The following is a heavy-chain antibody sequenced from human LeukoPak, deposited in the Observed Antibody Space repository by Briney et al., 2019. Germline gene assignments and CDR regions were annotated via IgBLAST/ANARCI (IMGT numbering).Heavy chain of an antibody. Sequence: GASLRLSCAASGFTFSSYAMSWVRQAPGKGLEWVSAISGSGGSTYYADSVKGRFTISRDNSKNTLYLQLNILRAEDTAVYYCAKSRILRYFDWAGDYWGQGTLVTVSS. J-gene: IGHJ4*02. CDR3: AKSRILRYFDWAGDY. CDR2: ISGSGGST. V-gene: IGHV3-23*01. CDR1: GFTFSSYA. D-gene: IGHD3-9*01.